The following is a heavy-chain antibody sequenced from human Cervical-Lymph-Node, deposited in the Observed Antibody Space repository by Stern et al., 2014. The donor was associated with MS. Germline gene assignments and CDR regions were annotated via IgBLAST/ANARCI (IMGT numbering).Heavy chain of an antibody. J-gene: IGHJ6*02. Sequence: VQLVESGAEVKKPGASVKVSCKAPGYTFNDYYLHWVRQAPGQGLEWLGWINPNSGGTNYAQKFQGRVTMTRDTSISTAYMELSSLKSDDAAVYFCVRGYRWKSDYYYGMDVWGQGTTVTVSS. CDR1: GYTFNDYY. CDR2: INPNSGGT. V-gene: IGHV1-2*02. D-gene: IGHD1-20*01. CDR3: VRGYRWKSDYYYGMDV.